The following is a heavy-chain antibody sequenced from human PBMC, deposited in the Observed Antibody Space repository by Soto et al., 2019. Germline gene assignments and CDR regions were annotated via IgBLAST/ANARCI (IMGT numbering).Heavy chain of an antibody. J-gene: IGHJ6*02. V-gene: IGHV4-59*01. D-gene: IGHD6-19*01. CDR2: IYYSGST. CDR1: GGSISSYY. Sequence: QVQLQESGPGLVKPSETLSLTCTVSGGSISSYYWSWIRQPPGKGLEWIGYIYYSGSTNYNPSLTSXXTXSXXTSKNQFSLKLSSVTAADTAVYYCAREAVANGMDVWGQGTTVTVSS. CDR3: AREAVANGMDV.